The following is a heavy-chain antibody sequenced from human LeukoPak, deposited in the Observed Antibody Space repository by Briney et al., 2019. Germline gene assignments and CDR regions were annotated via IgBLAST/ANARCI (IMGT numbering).Heavy chain of an antibody. CDR3: ARGYTDGWLIGN. D-gene: IGHD6-19*01. Sequence: PSETLSLTCTVSAGSISSYYWSWIRQPPGKGLEWIGYIYYSGSTNYNPSLKSRVTISVDTSKNQFSLKLSSVTAADTAVYYCARGYTDGWLIGNWGQGTLVTVSS. CDR2: IYYSGST. V-gene: IGHV4-59*01. CDR1: AGSISSYY. J-gene: IGHJ4*02.